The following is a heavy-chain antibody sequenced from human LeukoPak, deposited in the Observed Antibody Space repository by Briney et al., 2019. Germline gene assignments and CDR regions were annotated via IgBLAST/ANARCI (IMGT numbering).Heavy chain of an antibody. D-gene: IGHD2-15*01. J-gene: IGHJ4*02. CDR2: ISWNSGSI. CDR1: GFTFDDYA. CDR3: AKGSFDGVVVAATPFDY. Sequence: GRSLRLSCAASGFTFDDYAMHWVRQAPGKGLEWVSGISWNSGSIGYADSVKGRFTISRDNAKNSLYLQMNSLRAEDTALYYCAKGSFDGVVVAATPFDYWGQGTLVTVSS. V-gene: IGHV3-9*01.